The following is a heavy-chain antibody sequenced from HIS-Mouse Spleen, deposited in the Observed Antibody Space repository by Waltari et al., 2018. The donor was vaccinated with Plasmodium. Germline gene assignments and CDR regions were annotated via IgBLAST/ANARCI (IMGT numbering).Heavy chain of an antibody. CDR1: GFTFGSYW. V-gene: IGHV3-7*01. CDR2: IKQDGSEK. CDR3: ASSWYWYFDL. D-gene: IGHD6-13*01. J-gene: IGHJ2*01. Sequence: EVQLVESGGGLVQPGGSRGLSWAASGFTFGSYWMSCVRQAPGKGLEWVANIKQDGSEKYYVDSVKGRFTISRDNAKNSLYLQMNSLRAEDTAVYYCASSWYWYFDLWGRGTLVTVSS.